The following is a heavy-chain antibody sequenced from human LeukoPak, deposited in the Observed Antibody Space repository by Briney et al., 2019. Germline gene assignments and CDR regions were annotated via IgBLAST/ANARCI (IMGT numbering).Heavy chain of an antibody. CDR3: ARDVAAAGVYFDY. J-gene: IGHJ4*02. D-gene: IGHD6-13*01. Sequence: SQTLSLTCTVSGGSISSGGYYWSWIRQPPGKGLEWIGYIYHSGSTYYNPSFKSRVTISVDRSKNQFSLKLSSVTAADTAVYYCARDVAAAGVYFDYWGQGTLVTVSS. CDR2: IYHSGST. V-gene: IGHV4-30-2*01. CDR1: GGSISSGGYY.